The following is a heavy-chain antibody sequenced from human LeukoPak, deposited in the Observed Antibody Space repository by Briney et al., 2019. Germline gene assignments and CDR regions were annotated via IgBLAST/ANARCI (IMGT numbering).Heavy chain of an antibody. CDR1: GFSFSTYA. CDR2: ISFDGSDK. CDR3: AKERVQDVTLASFDP. V-gene: IGHV3-30*18. D-gene: IGHD4-23*01. J-gene: IGHJ5*02. Sequence: GRSLRLSCAASGFSFSTYALHWVRQAPGKGLEWVAVISFDGSDKYYADSVKGRFTISRDNSKSTLYLQMNSLRAEDTAVYYCAKERVQDVTLASFDPWGQGTLVTVSS.